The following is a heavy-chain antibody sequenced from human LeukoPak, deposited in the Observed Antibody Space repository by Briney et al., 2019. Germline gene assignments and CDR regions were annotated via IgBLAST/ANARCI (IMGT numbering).Heavy chain of an antibody. CDR2: ISSSGTST. Sequence: GGSLRLSCAASGFTFSNYAMSWVRQAPGKGLERVSAISSSGTSTYYADSVKGRFTISRDNSKNTLYLQMNSLRAEDTAVYYCAKAPANYVDTAMGTFDYWGQGTLVTVSS. D-gene: IGHD5-18*01. CDR1: GFTFSNYA. J-gene: IGHJ4*02. V-gene: IGHV3-23*01. CDR3: AKAPANYVDTAMGTFDY.